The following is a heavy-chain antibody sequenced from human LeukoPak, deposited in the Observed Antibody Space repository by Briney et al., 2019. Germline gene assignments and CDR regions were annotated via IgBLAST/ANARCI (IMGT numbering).Heavy chain of an antibody. CDR2: ISSSSSYI. D-gene: IGHD3-3*01. J-gene: IGHJ4*02. Sequence: GGSLRLSCAASGFTFSSYSMNWVRQAPGKGLEWVSSISSSSSYIYYADSVKGRFTISRDNAKNSLYLQMNSLRAEDTAVYYCARGSLNYDFWSGPWYWGQGTLVTVSS. V-gene: IGHV3-21*01. CDR1: GFTFSSYS. CDR3: ARGSLNYDFWSGPWY.